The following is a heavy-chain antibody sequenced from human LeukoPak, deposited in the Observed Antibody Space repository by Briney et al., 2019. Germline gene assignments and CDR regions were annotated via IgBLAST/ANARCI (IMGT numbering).Heavy chain of an antibody. CDR3: ARVRGGASYGGDFDY. CDR2: IYSGGST. V-gene: IGHV3-53*01. Sequence: PGGSLRLSCAASGFTVGNNYMTWVRQAPGKGLEWVSIIYSGGSTYYADSVKGRFTISRDTSKNALFLQMNTLRVDDTAVYYCARVRGGASYGGDFDYWGQGTLVTVSS. J-gene: IGHJ4*02. CDR1: GFTVGNNY. D-gene: IGHD3-16*01.